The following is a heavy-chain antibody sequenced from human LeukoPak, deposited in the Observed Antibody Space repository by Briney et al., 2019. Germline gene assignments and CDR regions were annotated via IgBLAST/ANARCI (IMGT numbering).Heavy chain of an antibody. Sequence: KPGGSLRLSCAASGFTFSDYYMSWIRQAPGKGLEWVSYISSSGSTIYYADSVKGRFTISKDNAKNSLYLQMNSLRAEDTAVYYCARYGYSYGYLHRPGIYWGQGTLVTVSS. CDR2: ISSSGSTI. CDR1: GFTFSDYY. CDR3: ARYGYSYGYLHRPGIY. D-gene: IGHD5-18*01. J-gene: IGHJ4*02. V-gene: IGHV3-11*01.